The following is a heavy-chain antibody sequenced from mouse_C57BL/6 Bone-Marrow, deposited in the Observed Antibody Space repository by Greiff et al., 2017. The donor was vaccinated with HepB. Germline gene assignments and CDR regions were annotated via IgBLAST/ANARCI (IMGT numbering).Heavy chain of an antibody. CDR2: IYPRDGST. V-gene: IGHV1-85*01. D-gene: IGHD1-1*01. CDR1: GYTFTSYD. CDR3: ARGGVDGYFDV. J-gene: IGHJ1*03. Sequence: VQLQQSGPELVKPGASVKLSCKASGYTFTSYDINWVKQRPGQGLEWIGWIYPRDGSTKYNEKFKGKATLTVDTSASTAYMELPRLKSEDSAVYFCARGGVDGYFDVWGTGTTVTVSS.